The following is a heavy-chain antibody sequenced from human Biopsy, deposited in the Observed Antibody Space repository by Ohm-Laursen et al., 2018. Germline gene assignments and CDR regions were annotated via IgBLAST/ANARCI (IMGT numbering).Heavy chain of an antibody. V-gene: IGHV1-69*11. CDR2: IIPILRTT. Sequence: ASAKVSCKAPTGTFNSYGIIWVRPAPAQGLEWRGRIIPILRTTTYAQTFLGRVTITADSPTSTVDMELTSLTSDDTAVYFCAREAIGYQLPCDDWGQGTLVTVSS. CDR3: AREAIGYQLPCDD. CDR1: TGTFNSYG. D-gene: IGHD2-2*01. J-gene: IGHJ4*02.